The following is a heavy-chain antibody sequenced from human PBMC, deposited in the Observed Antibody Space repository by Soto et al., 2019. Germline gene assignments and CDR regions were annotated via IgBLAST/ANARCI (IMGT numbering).Heavy chain of an antibody. CDR3: ARGPYTDSSEWFDP. J-gene: IGHJ5*02. Sequence: GGSLRLSCAASGFTFSSYAMAWVRQAPGKGLEWVSSISGSGDRTYYADSVKGRFTISRDNSKNTLSLQMNRLRAEDTDLYYCARGPYTDSSEWFDPWGQGTLVTVSS. CDR2: ISGSGDRT. CDR1: GFTFSSYA. D-gene: IGHD2-2*02. V-gene: IGHV3-23*01.